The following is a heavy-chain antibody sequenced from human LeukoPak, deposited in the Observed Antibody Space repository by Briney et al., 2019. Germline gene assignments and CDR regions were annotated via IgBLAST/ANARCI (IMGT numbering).Heavy chain of an antibody. CDR2: IYYSGRT. CDR1: GGSISSYY. V-gene: IGHV4-59*01. Sequence: SETLSLTCTVTGGSISSYYWSWIRQPPGKGLEWIGYIYYSGRTNYNPSLKSRVTISVDTSKNQFSLKLSSVTAADTAVYYCAVHPGHSSGWTYFDYWGQGTLVTVSS. J-gene: IGHJ4*02. CDR3: AVHPGHSSGWTYFDY. D-gene: IGHD6-19*01.